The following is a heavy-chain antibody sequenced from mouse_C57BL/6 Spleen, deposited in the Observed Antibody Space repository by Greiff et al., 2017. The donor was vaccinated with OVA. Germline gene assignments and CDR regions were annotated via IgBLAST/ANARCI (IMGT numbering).Heavy chain of an antibody. D-gene: IGHD3-2*02. V-gene: IGHV1-59*01. Sequence: QVQLQQPGAELVRPGTSVKLSCKASGYTFTSYWMHWVKQRPGQGLEWIGVIDPSDSYTNYNQKFKGKATLTVDTSSSTAYMQLSSLTSEDSAVYYCARTQATGYFDYWGQGTTLTVSS. CDR2: IDPSDSYT. CDR1: GYTFTSYW. J-gene: IGHJ2*01. CDR3: ARTQATGYFDY.